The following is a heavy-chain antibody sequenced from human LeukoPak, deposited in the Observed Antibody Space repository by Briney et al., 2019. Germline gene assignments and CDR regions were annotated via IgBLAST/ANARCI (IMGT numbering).Heavy chain of an antibody. CDR2: ISSSSSYI. CDR1: GFTFSSYS. J-gene: IGHJ6*03. D-gene: IGHD3-3*01. V-gene: IGHV3-21*01. CDR3: ARSYDFWSGHCYYYMDV. Sequence: GGSLRLSCAASGFTFSSYSMNWVRQAPGKGLEWVSSISSSSSYIYYADSVKGRFTISRDNAKNSLYLQMNSLRAEDTAVYYCARSYDFWSGHCYYYMDVWGKGTTVTVSS.